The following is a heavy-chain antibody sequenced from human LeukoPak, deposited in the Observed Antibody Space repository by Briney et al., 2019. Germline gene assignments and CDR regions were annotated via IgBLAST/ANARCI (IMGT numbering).Heavy chain of an antibody. CDR1: GYSISSGYY. Sequence: SETLSLTCTVSGYSISSGYYWGWIRQPPGKGLEWIGSIYHSGSTYYNPSLKSRVTISVDTSKNQFPLKLSSVTAADTAVYYCARELPTENWFDPWGQGTLVTVSS. CDR2: IYHSGST. J-gene: IGHJ5*02. CDR3: ARELPTENWFDP. V-gene: IGHV4-38-2*02.